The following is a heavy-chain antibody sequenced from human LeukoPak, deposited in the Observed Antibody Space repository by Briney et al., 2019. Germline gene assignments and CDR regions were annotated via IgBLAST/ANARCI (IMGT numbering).Heavy chain of an antibody. CDR2: ISSSSSYI. Sequence: PGESLRLSCAASGFTFSSYNINWVRQAPGKGLEWVSSISSSSSYIYYADSVKGRFTISRDNAKNSLYLQMNSLRAEDTAVYYCTREGHSGYDLHAFDIWGQGTMVSVSS. CDR1: GFTFSSYN. J-gene: IGHJ3*02. D-gene: IGHD5-12*01. V-gene: IGHV3-21*01. CDR3: TREGHSGYDLHAFDI.